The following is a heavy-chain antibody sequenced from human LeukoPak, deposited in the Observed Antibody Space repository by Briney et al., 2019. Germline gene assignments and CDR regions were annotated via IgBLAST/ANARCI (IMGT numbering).Heavy chain of an antibody. D-gene: IGHD6-6*01. V-gene: IGHV1-58*02. CDR3: AAGLGSSSSPFDY. J-gene: IGHJ4*02. CDR1: GYTFTSYD. Sequence: SVKVSCKASGYTFTSYDINWVRQATGQGLEWIGWIVVGSGNTNYAQKFQERVTITRDMSTSTAYMELSSLRSEDTAVYYCAAGLGSSSSPFDYWGQGTLVTASS. CDR2: IVVGSGNT.